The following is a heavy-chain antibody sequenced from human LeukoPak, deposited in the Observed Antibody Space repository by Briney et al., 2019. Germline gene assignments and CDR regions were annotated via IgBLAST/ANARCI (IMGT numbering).Heavy chain of an antibody. V-gene: IGHV3-7*01. CDR2: IKQDGSEI. Sequence: GGSLRLSCAASGFTFSNYWMTWVRQAPGKGLEWVANIKQDGSEISYVDSVKGRFTISRDNAKNSLYLQMNNLRVEDTAVYYCARDGVVDLWISYGTYNYYHYMDVWGKGTTVTVSS. CDR1: GFTFSNYW. J-gene: IGHJ6*03. D-gene: IGHD3-3*01. CDR3: ARDGVVDLWISYGTYNYYHYMDV.